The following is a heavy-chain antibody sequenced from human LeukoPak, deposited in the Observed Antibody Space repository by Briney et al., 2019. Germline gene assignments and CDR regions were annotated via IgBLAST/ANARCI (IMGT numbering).Heavy chain of an antibody. Sequence: GRSLRLSCAASGFTFDDYAMHWVRQAPGKGLEWVSGISWNSGSIGYADSVKGRFTISRDNAKNSLYLQMNSLRAEDTALYYCAKEAQSQLDIDPWGQGTLVTVSS. CDR3: AKEAQSQLDIDP. V-gene: IGHV3-9*01. CDR1: GFTFDDYA. CDR2: ISWNSGSI. D-gene: IGHD2-2*03. J-gene: IGHJ5*02.